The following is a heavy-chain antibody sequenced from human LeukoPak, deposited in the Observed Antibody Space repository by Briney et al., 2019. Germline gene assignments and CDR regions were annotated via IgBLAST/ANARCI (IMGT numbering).Heavy chain of an antibody. J-gene: IGHJ4*02. CDR1: GFTFSTYS. CDR2: ISSSSGTI. Sequence: GGSLRLSCAASGFTFSTYSMKWVRQAPGKGLEWVSYISSSSGTIYYADSVKGRFTISRDNAKNSLYLQMNSLRDEDTAVYYCARDQSDYYGSGSYSEGSYWGQGTLVTVSS. CDR3: ARDQSDYYGSGSYSEGSY. V-gene: IGHV3-48*02. D-gene: IGHD3-10*01.